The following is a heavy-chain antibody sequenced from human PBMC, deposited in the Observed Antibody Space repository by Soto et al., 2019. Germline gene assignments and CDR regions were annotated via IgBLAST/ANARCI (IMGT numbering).Heavy chain of an antibody. D-gene: IGHD3-10*01. J-gene: IGHJ4*02. CDR2: IYSSGTT. V-gene: IGHV3-66*04. CDR1: GFTVSSNY. Sequence: GGSLRLSCAASGFTVSSNYMYWVRQAPGKGLECVSIIYSSGTTDHADSVKGRFTIFRDNSKNTLYLQMNSLRAEDTAIYYCARRHYYGSDWGQGTLVTVSS. CDR3: ARRHYYGSD.